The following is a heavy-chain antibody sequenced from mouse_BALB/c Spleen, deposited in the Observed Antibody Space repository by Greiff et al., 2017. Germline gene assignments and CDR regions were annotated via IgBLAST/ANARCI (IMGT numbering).Heavy chain of an antibody. D-gene: IGHD1-2*01. J-gene: IGHJ4*01. V-gene: IGHV14-3*02. Sequence: VQLQQSGAELVKPEASVKLSCTASGFNIKDTYMHWVKQRPEQGLEWIGRIDPANGNTKYDPKFQGKATITADTSSNTAYLQLSSLTSEDTAVYYCARVLRLRAMDYWGQGTSVTVSS. CDR3: ARVLRLRAMDY. CDR2: IDPANGNT. CDR1: GFNIKDTY.